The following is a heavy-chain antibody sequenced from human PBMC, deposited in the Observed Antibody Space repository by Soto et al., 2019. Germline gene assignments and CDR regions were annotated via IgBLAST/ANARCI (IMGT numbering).Heavy chain of an antibody. CDR2: ISGSGGST. CDR1: GFTFSIYA. Sequence: WGSLVLSCASSGFTFSIYAMSWVRQAPGKGLEWVSAISGSGGSTYYADSVKGRFTISRDNSKNTLYLQMNSLRAEDTAVYYCAKSSYGGYFDYWGQGTMVTVSS. CDR3: AKSSYGGYFDY. V-gene: IGHV3-23*01. J-gene: IGHJ4*02. D-gene: IGHD1-26*01.